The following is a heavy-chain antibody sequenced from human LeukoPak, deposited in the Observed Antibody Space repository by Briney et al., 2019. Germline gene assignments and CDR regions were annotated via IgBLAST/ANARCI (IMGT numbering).Heavy chain of an antibody. D-gene: IGHD2/OR15-2a*01. CDR2: ISTSGTTI. Sequence: PGGSLRLSCAASGFTFSSYSMNWVRQAPGKGLEWVSYISTSGTTIYYADSVKGRFTISRDNAKNSLYLQMNSLRAEDTAVYYCANGRLLFSHWGQGTLVTVSS. CDR3: ANGRLLFSH. V-gene: IGHV3-48*04. J-gene: IGHJ4*02. CDR1: GFTFSSYS.